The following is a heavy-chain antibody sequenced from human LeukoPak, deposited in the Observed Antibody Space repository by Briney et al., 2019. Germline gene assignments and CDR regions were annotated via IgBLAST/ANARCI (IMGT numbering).Heavy chain of an antibody. J-gene: IGHJ2*01. CDR1: GFTFSSYS. CDR3: ARDSNYYESSGYYYVRYYDL. CDR2: ISSSGNTI. Sequence: GGSLRLSCVASGFTFSSYSMSWVRQAPGRGLDWVSYISSSGNTIHYADSLKGRFTISRDNAKNSLYLQMNSLRAEDTAVYYCARDSNYYESSGYYYVRYYDLWGRGTLVTVSS. V-gene: IGHV3-48*04. D-gene: IGHD3-22*01.